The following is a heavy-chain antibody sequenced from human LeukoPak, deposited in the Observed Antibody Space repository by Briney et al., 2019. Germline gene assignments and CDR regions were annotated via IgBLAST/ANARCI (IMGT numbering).Heavy chain of an antibody. J-gene: IGHJ3*02. Sequence: GGSLRLSCAASGFTFSSYAMSWVRQAPGKGLEWVSAISGSGGSTYYADSVKGRFAISRDNSKNTLYLQMNSLRAEDTAVYYCARKGLVDTAMVDAFDIWGQGTMVTVSS. CDR2: ISGSGGST. V-gene: IGHV3-23*01. CDR3: ARKGLVDTAMVDAFDI. CDR1: GFTFSSYA. D-gene: IGHD5-18*01.